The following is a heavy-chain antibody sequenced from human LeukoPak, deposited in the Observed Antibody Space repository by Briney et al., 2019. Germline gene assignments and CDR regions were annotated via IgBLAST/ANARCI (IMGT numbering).Heavy chain of an antibody. CDR1: GYTLTELS. J-gene: IGHJ4*02. Sequence: ASVKVSCKVCGYTLTELSMHWVRQAPGKGLEWMGGFDPEDGETIYAQKFQGRVTMTEDTSTDTAYMELSSLRSEDTAVYYCATAGSSSWYKFALGYRGQGTLVTVSS. CDR2: FDPEDGET. V-gene: IGHV1-24*01. CDR3: ATAGSSSWYKFALGY. D-gene: IGHD6-13*01.